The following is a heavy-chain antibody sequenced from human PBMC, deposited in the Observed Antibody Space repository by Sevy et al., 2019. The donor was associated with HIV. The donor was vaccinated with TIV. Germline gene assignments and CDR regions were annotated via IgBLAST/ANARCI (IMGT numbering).Heavy chain of an antibody. CDR1: EFTFSTYA. Sequence: GGSLRLSCAASEFTFSTYAMSWVRQAPGKGLEWVSAISGSGGSKHYADSVKGRFTISRDNSKNTLYLQMNSLRAEDTAVYYCAKVSYNDFWSGYSYYFDYWGQGTLVTVSS. CDR3: AKVSYNDFWSGYSYYFDY. D-gene: IGHD3-3*01. V-gene: IGHV3-23*01. CDR2: ISGSGGSK. J-gene: IGHJ4*02.